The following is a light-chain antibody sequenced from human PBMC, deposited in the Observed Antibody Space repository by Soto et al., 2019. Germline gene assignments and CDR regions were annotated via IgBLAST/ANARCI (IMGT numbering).Light chain of an antibody. V-gene: IGKV1-5*01. CDR1: QSIGTW. CDR3: QQYDTLPPTWT. J-gene: IGKJ1*01. Sequence: DIQVTQSPSTLSVSGGDRVTITWGAIQSIGTWLAWYQQKPGKAPKLLIFDASTLESGVPSRFSGSGSGTDFTFTISNLQPEAIATYYCQQYDTLPPTWTFGQGTKVDIK. CDR2: DAS.